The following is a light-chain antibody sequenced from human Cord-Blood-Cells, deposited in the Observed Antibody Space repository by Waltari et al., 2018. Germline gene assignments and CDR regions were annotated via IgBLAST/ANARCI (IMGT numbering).Light chain of an antibody. CDR2: DVS. Sequence: QSALTQPASVSGSPGQSITISCTGTSSDVGGYNYVSWYQQHPGKAPKPMIYDVSNRPSGVSNRFSGSKSGNTAPLTISGLQAEDEADYYCSSYTSSRTWVFGGGTKLTVL. CDR1: SSDVGGYNY. CDR3: SSYTSSRTWV. V-gene: IGLV2-14*03. J-gene: IGLJ3*02.